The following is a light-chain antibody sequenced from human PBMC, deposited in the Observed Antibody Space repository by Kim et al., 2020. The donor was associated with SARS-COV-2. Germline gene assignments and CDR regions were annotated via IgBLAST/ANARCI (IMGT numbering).Light chain of an antibody. CDR2: KAS. J-gene: IGKJ1*01. Sequence: SVSVGDRVTITCRASESISNWLAWYQQKPGKAPNLLIYKASSLQSGVPSRFSGSGSGTEFTLTISSLQPDDFATYYCLQSNSYWTFGQGTKVDIK. CDR1: ESISNW. V-gene: IGKV1-5*03. CDR3: LQSNSYWT.